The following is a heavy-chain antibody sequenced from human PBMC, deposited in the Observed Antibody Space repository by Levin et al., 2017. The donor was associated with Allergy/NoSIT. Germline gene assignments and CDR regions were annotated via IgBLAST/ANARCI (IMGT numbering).Heavy chain of an antibody. V-gene: IGHV5-51*01. CDR1: GYTFTSYW. Sequence: SGGSLRLSCQASGYTFTSYWIGWVRQMPGQGLESVGFIYPRDSDTKYSPSFRGQVTISADRSTSNAYLEWSSLKASDSGIYYCARHDRGLQGGPWTWGQGTLVTVAS. J-gene: IGHJ4*02. CDR2: IYPRDSDT. CDR3: ARHDRGLQGGPWT. D-gene: IGHD3/OR15-3a*01.